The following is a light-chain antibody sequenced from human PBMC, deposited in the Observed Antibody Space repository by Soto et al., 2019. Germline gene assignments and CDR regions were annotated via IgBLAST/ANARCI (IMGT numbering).Light chain of an antibody. CDR2: GAA. CDR3: QQYGSSPPTWT. V-gene: IGKV3-20*01. J-gene: IGKJ1*01. CDR1: QSVSSTY. Sequence: EIGLTQSPGTLSLSPWERATLSCRASQSVSSTYLAWYQQKPAQAPRPLLFGAASRATGIPDRFSGSGSGTDFTLTISRLEPEDYAVYYCQQYGSSPPTWTFGQGTKVDIK.